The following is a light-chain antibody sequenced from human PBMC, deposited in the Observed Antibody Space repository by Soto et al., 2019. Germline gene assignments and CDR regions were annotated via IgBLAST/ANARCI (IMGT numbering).Light chain of an antibody. CDR3: QQYDILPT. Sequence: DIQLTQSPSSLSASIGDRVTITCQASQDISYYLNWYQQRPGEAPRLLIYDASNLGAGVPLRFSGSRSGTDFSFTISSLQPKDIGTYYCQQYDILPTFGQGTRLEI. V-gene: IGKV1-33*01. CDR2: DAS. J-gene: IGKJ5*01. CDR1: QDISYY.